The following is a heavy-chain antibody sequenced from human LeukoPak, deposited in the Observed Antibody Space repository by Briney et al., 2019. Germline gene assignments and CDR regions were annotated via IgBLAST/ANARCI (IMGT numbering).Heavy chain of an antibody. CDR2: INHSGST. Sequence: RTSETLSLTCAVYGGSFSGYYWSWLRQPPGKGLEWIGEINHSGSTNYNPSLKSRVTISVDTSKNQFSLKLSSVTAADTAVYYCARHARYFYYFDYWGQGTLVTVSS. D-gene: IGHD1-14*01. V-gene: IGHV4-34*01. J-gene: IGHJ4*02. CDR1: GGSFSGYY. CDR3: ARHARYFYYFDY.